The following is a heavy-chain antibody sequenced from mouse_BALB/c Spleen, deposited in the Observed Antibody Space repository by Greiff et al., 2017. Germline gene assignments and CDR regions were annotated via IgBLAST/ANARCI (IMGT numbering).Heavy chain of an antibody. V-gene: IGHV14-3*02. CDR3: ARGNPYYFDY. CDR1: GFNIKDTY. Sequence: DVKLQESGAELVKPGASVKLSCTASGFNIKDTYMHWVKQRPEQGLEWIGRIDPANGNTKYDPKFQGKATITADTSSNTAYLQLSSLTSEDTAVYYCARGNPYYFDYWGQGTTLTVSS. D-gene: IGHD2-1*01. J-gene: IGHJ2*01. CDR2: IDPANGNT.